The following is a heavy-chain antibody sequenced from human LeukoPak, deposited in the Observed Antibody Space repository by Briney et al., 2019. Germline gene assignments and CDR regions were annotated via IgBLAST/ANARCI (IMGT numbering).Heavy chain of an antibody. Sequence: SETLSLTCTVSGGSISSYYWGWIRQPPGKGLEWIGYIYYSGSANYNPSLKSRVTISVDTSKNQFSLKLSSVTAADTAVYYCARGDGYTQRPYYYYYYGMDVWGQGTTVTVSS. J-gene: IGHJ6*02. CDR1: GGSISSYY. V-gene: IGHV4-59*01. D-gene: IGHD5-24*01. CDR3: ARGDGYTQRPYYYYYYGMDV. CDR2: IYYSGSA.